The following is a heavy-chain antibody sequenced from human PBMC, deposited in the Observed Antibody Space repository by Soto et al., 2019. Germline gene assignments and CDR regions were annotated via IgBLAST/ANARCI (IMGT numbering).Heavy chain of an antibody. CDR2: IYHGGST. D-gene: IGHD3-16*02. CDR3: ARGMAYDYVWGSYRRNFDY. CDR1: GGSISSSNW. Sequence: PSETLSLTCAVSGGSISSSNWWSWGRQPPGKGLEWIGEIYHGGSTNYNPSLKSRITISVDTSKNQFSLKLSSVTAADTAVYYCARGMAYDYVWGSYRRNFDYWGQGTLVTVSS. J-gene: IGHJ4*02. V-gene: IGHV4-4*02.